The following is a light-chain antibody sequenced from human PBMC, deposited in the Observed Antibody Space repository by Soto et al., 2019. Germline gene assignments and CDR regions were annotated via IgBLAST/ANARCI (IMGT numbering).Light chain of an antibody. CDR1: SSDVGYYNL. Sequence: QSVLTQPASVSGSPGQSITISCTGTSSDVGYYNLVSWYQQHPGKAPKLMIYEVSKRPSGVSDRFSGSKSGNSASLTITGLQAEDEADYYCQSYDISLSGFHVFGTGTKVTVL. CDR2: EVS. J-gene: IGLJ1*01. V-gene: IGLV2-23*02. CDR3: QSYDISLSGFHV.